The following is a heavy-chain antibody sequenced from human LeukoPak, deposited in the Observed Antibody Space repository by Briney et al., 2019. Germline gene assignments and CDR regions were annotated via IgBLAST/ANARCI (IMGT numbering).Heavy chain of an antibody. CDR3: ARHKCSGSYYEDY. D-gene: IGHD1-26*01. CDR2: IHYSGST. CDR1: GGSISSSSYY. V-gene: IGHV4-39*01. J-gene: IGHJ4*02. Sequence: SETLSLTCTVSGGSISSSSYYWGWLRQPPGKGLEWIGNIHYSGSTYDNPSLKSRVTISVDTSKNQCPLKLSSVTAADTAVYYCARHKCSGSYYEDYWGQGTLVTVSS.